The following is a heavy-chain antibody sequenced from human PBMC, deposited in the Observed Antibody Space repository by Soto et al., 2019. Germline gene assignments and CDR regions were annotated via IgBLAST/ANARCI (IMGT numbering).Heavy chain of an antibody. D-gene: IGHD2-8*01. V-gene: IGHV4-30-2*01. CDR1: GGSVSSGRYS. CDR2: IYHSGST. Sequence: PSETLSLTCTVSGGSVSSGRYSWSWIRQPPGKGLEWIGYIYHSGSTYYNPSLKSRVTITVDRSKNQFSLELSSVTAADTAVYYCAGDCTNGVCSGAFDYWGQGTLVTVSS. J-gene: IGHJ4*02. CDR3: AGDCTNGVCSGAFDY.